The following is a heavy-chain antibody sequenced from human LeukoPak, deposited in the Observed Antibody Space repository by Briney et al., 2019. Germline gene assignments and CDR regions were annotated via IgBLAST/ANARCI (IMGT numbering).Heavy chain of an antibody. D-gene: IGHD2-15*01. CDR3: AKCASLGSFDY. J-gene: IGHJ4*02. V-gene: IGHV3-23*01. CDR2: ISGSGVTT. Sequence: GGSLRLSCGASGFTFNSYAMRWARQAPGKGLEWGSAISGSGVTTYYADSVKGRFTISRDNSENTLYLQMNSLRAEDTAVYYCAKCASLGSFDYWGQGTLVTVSS. CDR1: GFTFNSYA.